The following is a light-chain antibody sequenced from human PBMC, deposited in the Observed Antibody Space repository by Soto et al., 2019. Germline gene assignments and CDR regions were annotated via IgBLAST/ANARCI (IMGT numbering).Light chain of an antibody. J-gene: IGKJ5*01. CDR3: QQRSNWPTNT. Sequence: EILMTQSPATLSVSPVERATLSCXXSQSVSSKLAWYQQKPGQAPRLXXXDASNRATGIPARFSGSGSGTDFTLTISSLETADFAVYYCQQRSNWPTNTFGQGTRLEIK. V-gene: IGKV3-11*01. CDR1: QSVSSK. CDR2: DAS.